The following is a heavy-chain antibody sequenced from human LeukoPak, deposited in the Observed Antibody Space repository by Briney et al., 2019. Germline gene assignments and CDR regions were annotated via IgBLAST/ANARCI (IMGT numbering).Heavy chain of an antibody. D-gene: IGHD3-22*01. CDR2: IIPILGIA. Sequence: GSSVKVSCKASGGTFSSYAISWVRQAPGQGLEWMGRIIPILGIANYAQKFQGRVTITADKSTSTAYMELSSLRSEDTAVYYCARDSSGYYADYWSQGTLVTVSS. CDR3: ARDSSGYYADY. CDR1: GGTFSSYA. V-gene: IGHV1-69*04. J-gene: IGHJ4*02.